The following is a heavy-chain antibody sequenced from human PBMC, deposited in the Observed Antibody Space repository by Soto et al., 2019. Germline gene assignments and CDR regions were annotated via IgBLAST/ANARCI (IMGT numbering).Heavy chain of an antibody. D-gene: IGHD2-2*01. Sequence: ELQLVESGGGLGEPGESLRLSCAASGFTFSRYYMNWVRQAPGKGLEWVSSISTTSTYTHYADSLKGRFTISRDNAKKLLYLQMDSLRAEDTAVYYCARDDGLSSTNVKAFDIWGQGTKVTVSS. CDR1: GFTFSRYY. CDR2: ISTTSTYT. J-gene: IGHJ3*02. V-gene: IGHV3-21*01. CDR3: ARDDGLSSTNVKAFDI.